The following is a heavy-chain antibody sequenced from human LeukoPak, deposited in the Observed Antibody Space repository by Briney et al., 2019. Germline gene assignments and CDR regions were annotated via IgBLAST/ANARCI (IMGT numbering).Heavy chain of an antibody. V-gene: IGHV1-8*01. CDR1: GYTFTSYG. J-gene: IGHJ5*02. CDR2: MNPNSGNT. D-gene: IGHD2-2*01. Sequence: GASVKVSCKASGYTFTSYGINWVRQATGQGLEWMGWMNPNSGNTGYAQKFQGRVTMTRNTSISTAYMELSSLRSEDTAVYYCARVGYCSTTNCRSWFDPWGQGTLVTVSS. CDR3: ARVGYCSTTNCRSWFDP.